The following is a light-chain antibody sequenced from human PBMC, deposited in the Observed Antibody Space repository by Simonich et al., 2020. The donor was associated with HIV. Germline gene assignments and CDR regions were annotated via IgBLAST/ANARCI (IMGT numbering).Light chain of an antibody. J-gene: IGKJ1*01. CDR1: QSLLHSNGYNY. CDR3: MQALQTPLA. CDR2: LGS. V-gene: IGKV2-28*01. Sequence: DIVMTQSPLSLPVTPGESASISCRSSQSLLHSNGYNYLDWYLQKPGQSPQLLIYLGSNRASGVPDRVSGSGSGTDCTLKISRVEAEDVGVYYCMQALQTPLAFGQGTKVEIK.